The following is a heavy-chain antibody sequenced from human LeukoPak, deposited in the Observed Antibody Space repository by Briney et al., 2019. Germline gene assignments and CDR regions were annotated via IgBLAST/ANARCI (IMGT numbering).Heavy chain of an antibody. V-gene: IGHV3-21*01. J-gene: IGHJ4*02. CDR2: ITLSGTYT. CDR1: GFTFRNYN. Sequence: GGSLRLSCAASGFTFRNYNMNWVRQAPGKGLEWVSSITLSGTYTYYADSVKGRFTISRDNAKKSLYLQMNSLRAEDTAVYYCASGGIIVEDYWGQGTLVTVSS. CDR3: ASGGIIVEDY. D-gene: IGHD3-16*01.